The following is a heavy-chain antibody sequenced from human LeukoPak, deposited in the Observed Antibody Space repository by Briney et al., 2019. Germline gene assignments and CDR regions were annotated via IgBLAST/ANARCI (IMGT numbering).Heavy chain of an antibody. J-gene: IGHJ4*02. D-gene: IGHD3-22*01. CDR2: FDPEDGET. V-gene: IGHV1-24*01. Sequence: GASVKVSCKVSGYTLTELSMHWVRQAPGKGHEWMGGFDPEDGETIYAQKFQGRVTMTEDTSTDTAYMELSSLRSEDTAVYYCARGVDYYDSSGYGYWGQGTLVTVSS. CDR3: ARGVDYYDSSGYGY. CDR1: GYTLTELS.